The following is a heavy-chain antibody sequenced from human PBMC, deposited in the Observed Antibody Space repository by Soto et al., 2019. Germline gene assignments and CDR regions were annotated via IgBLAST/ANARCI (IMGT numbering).Heavy chain of an antibody. D-gene: IGHD1-20*01. J-gene: IGHJ4*02. CDR3: AKDRTPYNWKEFDY. CDR1: GFTFSSYA. Sequence: LRLSCAASGFTFSSYAVSWVRQAPGKGLEWVSAISGSGGSTYYADSVKGRFTISRDNSKNTLYLQMNSLRAEDTAVYYCAKDRTPYNWKEFDYWGQGTLVTVS. V-gene: IGHV3-23*01. CDR2: ISGSGGST.